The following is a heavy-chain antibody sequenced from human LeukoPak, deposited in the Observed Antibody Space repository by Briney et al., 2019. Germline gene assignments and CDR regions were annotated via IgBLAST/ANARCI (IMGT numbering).Heavy chain of an antibody. D-gene: IGHD3-10*01. CDR1: GFTFSSYG. J-gene: IGHJ4*02. V-gene: IGHV3-30*03. CDR3: ARDGSGSYGYIYYFDY. Sequence: GGSLRLSCAASGFTFSSYGMHWVRQAPGKGLEWVAVISYDGGNKYYADSVKGRFTISRDNSKNTLYLQMNSLRAEDTAVYYCARDGSGSYGYIYYFDYWGQGTLVTVSS. CDR2: ISYDGGNK.